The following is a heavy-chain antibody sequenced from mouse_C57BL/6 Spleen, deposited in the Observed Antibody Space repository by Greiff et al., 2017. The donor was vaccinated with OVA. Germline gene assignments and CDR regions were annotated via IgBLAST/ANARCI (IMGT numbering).Heavy chain of an antibody. Sequence: EVKLMESGPELVKPGASVKISCKASGYSFTDYNMNWVKQSNGKSLEWIGVINPNYGTTSYNQKFKGKATFTVDQSSSTAYMQLNSLTSEDSAVYYCARVGGSSHYAMDYWGQGTSVTVSS. CDR3: ARVGGSSHYAMDY. V-gene: IGHV1-39*01. CDR1: GYSFTDYN. J-gene: IGHJ4*01. D-gene: IGHD1-1*01. CDR2: INPNYGTT.